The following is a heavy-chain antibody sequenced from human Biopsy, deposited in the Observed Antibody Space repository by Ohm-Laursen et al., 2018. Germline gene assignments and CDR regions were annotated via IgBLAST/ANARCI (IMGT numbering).Heavy chain of an antibody. CDR3: ARDYDTSGYYYVS. CDR2: IFYRGST. V-gene: IGHV4-39*01. D-gene: IGHD3-22*01. CDR1: GGSISNNNYY. J-gene: IGHJ5*02. Sequence: SDTLSLTCPVSGGSISNNNYYWGWIRQPPGKGLEWIGSIFYRGSTHYKPSLKSRVNISVDTPKNKFSLKLNSVTAADTAVYYCARDYDTSGYYYVSWGQGTLVTVSS.